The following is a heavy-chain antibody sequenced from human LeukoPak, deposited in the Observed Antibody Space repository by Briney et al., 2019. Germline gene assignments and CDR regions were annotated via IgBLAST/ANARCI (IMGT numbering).Heavy chain of an antibody. V-gene: IGHV4-4*07. Sequence: PSETLSLTCTVSGGSINSYYWSWIRQPAGKGLEWIGRIYSSGSTNYNPSLKSRVSMSVDTCKNQFSLKLTSVTAADTAVYYCARGGKATVVTMWGQGILVTVSS. CDR1: GGSINSYY. CDR3: ARGGKATVVTM. J-gene: IGHJ4*02. CDR2: IYSSGST. D-gene: IGHD4-23*01.